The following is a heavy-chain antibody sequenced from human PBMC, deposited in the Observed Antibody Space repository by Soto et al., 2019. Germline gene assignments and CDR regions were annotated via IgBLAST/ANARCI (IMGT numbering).Heavy chain of an antibody. J-gene: IGHJ4*02. Sequence: QVQLQESGPGLVKPSETLSLTCTVSGGSISSYYWSWIRQPPGKGLEWIGYIYYSGATIYNPPLKSRVTISVDTSKNQFSLKLSSVTAADTAVYYCARGLYAPHYDYSNYVRAVAGTLVYFDYWGQGTLVTVSS. CDR2: IYYSGAT. CDR1: GGSISSYY. D-gene: IGHD4-4*01. CDR3: ARGLYAPHYDYSNYVRAVAGTLVYFDY. V-gene: IGHV4-59*01.